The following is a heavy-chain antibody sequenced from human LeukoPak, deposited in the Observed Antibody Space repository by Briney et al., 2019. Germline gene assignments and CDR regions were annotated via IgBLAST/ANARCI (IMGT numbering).Heavy chain of an antibody. CDR1: GGSISSYY. CDR3: ARVAPVDRYSSSGALDY. V-gene: IGHV4-59*01. D-gene: IGHD3-9*01. CDR2: IYYSGST. Sequence: PSETLSLTCTVSGGSISSYYWSWVRQPPGKGLEWIGYIYYSGSTNYKPSLKRRVTISVDTSKNQFSLKLSSVTAADTAVYYCARVAPVDRYSSSGALDYWGQGTLVTVSS. J-gene: IGHJ4*02.